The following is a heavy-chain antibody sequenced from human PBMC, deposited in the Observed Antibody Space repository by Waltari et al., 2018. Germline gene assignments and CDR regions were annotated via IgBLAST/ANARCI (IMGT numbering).Heavy chain of an antibody. CDR1: GYSISSGYY. CDR2: IYHSGST. V-gene: IGHV4-38-2*02. Sequence: QVQLQESGPGLVTPSETLSLTCAVSGYSISSGYYWGWLRQPPGKGLEWIGSIYHSGSTYYNPSLKSRVTISVDTSKNQFSLKLSSVTAADTAVYYCARDGRGYSSSWYPFFDYWGQGTLVTVSS. D-gene: IGHD6-13*01. J-gene: IGHJ4*02. CDR3: ARDGRGYSSSWYPFFDY.